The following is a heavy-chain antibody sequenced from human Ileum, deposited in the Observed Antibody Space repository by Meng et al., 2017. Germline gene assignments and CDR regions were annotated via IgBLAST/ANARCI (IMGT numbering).Heavy chain of an antibody. D-gene: IGHD3-10*01. CDR1: GFTFSSYS. CDR3: AVVRGVIGHWFDP. J-gene: IGHJ5*02. Sequence: GGSLRLPCPASGFTFSSYSMNWVRQAPGKGLEWVSSISSSSSYIYYADSVKGRFTISRDNAKNSLYLQMNSLRAEDTAVYYCAVVRGVIGHWFDPWGQGTLVTVSS. CDR2: ISSSSSYI. V-gene: IGHV3-21*01.